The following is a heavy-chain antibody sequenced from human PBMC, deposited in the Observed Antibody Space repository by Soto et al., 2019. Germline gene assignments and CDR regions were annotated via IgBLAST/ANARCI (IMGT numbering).Heavy chain of an antibody. CDR2: IYYSGST. J-gene: IGHJ6*02. V-gene: IGHV4-39*01. Sequence: SETLSLTKTVSGGSTRRSSYYGCCIRHHQGKGLEWIGRIYYSGSTYYSPSLKSRVPISVDTSKNQFSLKLSSVPAADTAVYYFVINQGYPNISGLVAKDIWGQ. CDR3: VINQGYPNISGLVAKDI. D-gene: IGHD1-20*01. CDR1: GGSTRRSSYY.